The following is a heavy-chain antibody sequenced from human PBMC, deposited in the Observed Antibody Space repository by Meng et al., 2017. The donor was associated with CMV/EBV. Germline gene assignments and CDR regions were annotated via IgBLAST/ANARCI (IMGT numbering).Heavy chain of an antibody. CDR1: GFTFSSYA. J-gene: IGHJ6*02. CDR2: ISYDGSNK. D-gene: IGHD2-2*01. V-gene: IGHV3-30*04. CDR3: ARDSRIVVVLDGMDV. Sequence: GESLKISCAASGFTFSSYAMHWVLQAPGKGLEWVAVISYDGSNKYYADSVKGRFTISRDNSKNTLYLQMNSLRAEDTAVYYCARDSRIVVVLDGMDVWGQGTTVTVSS.